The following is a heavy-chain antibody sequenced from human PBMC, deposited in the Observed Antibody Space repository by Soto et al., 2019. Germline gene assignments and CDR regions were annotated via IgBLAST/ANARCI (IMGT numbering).Heavy chain of an antibody. D-gene: IGHD5-18*01. V-gene: IGHV3-30-3*01. Sequence: PGWSLRLSCSASVFTFSSYAMHWCRQAPGKGLEWVAVISYDGSNKYYADSVKGRFTISRDNSKNTLYLQMNSLRAEDTAVYYCARDRLRGYSYGCFDYWGQGTLVTVSS. CDR3: ARDRLRGYSYGCFDY. J-gene: IGHJ4*02. CDR2: ISYDGSNK. CDR1: VFTFSSYA.